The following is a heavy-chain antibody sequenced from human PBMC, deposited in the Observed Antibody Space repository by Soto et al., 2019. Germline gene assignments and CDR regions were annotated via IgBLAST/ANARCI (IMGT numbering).Heavy chain of an antibody. CDR3: AKVGSVASFDI. CDR2: IRSKANSYAT. Sequence: GGSLRLSCAASWFSFSGSTMDWVRQAPGKGLEWVARIRSKANSYATAYAASVKGRFAISRDDFKSTAYLQMNSLKTEDTAVYYCAKVGSVASFDIWGQGTMVTVSS. J-gene: IGHJ3*02. CDR1: WFSFSGST. V-gene: IGHV3-73*01. D-gene: IGHD2-15*01.